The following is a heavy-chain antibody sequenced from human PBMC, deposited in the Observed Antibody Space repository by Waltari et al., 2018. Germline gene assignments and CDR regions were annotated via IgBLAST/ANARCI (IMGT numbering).Heavy chain of an antibody. CDR2: INHSGST. J-gene: IGHJ1*01. D-gene: IGHD2-2*01. CDR1: GGSFSGYY. CDR3: ARPAYCSSTNCAENFQH. Sequence: QVQLQQWGAGLLKPSETLSLTCAVYGGSFSGYYWSWIRQPPGKGLEWIGEINHSGSTNYNPSLKSRVTISLDTSKKQFSLKLSSVTAADTAVYYCARPAYCSSTNCAENFQHWGQGTLVTVSS. V-gene: IGHV4-34*01.